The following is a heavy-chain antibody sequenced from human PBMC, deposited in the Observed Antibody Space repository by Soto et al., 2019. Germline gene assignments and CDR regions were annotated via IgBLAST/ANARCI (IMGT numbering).Heavy chain of an antibody. CDR2: MNPNSSNT. CDR3: ARGVRGLDYDILTGYFY. V-gene: IGHV1-8*01. D-gene: IGHD3-9*01. J-gene: IGHJ4*02. Sequence: ASVKVSCKASGYTFTSYDINWVRQATGQGLEWMGWMNPNSSNTGYAQKFQGRVTMTRNTSISTAYMELSSLRSEDTAVYYCARGVRGLDYDILTGYFYWGQGTLVTVSS. CDR1: GYTFTSYD.